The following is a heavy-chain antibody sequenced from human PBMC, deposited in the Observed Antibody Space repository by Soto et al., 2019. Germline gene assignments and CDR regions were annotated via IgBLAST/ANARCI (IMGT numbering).Heavy chain of an antibody. CDR2: IGGGGVST. Sequence: EVQLLESGGGLVQPGGSLRLSCAASGFTFRSYAMAWVRQAPGKGLEWLSYIGGGGVSTYYADSVKGRFTSSREDSKNSLYLQMNSLRAEDTALYYRVKIVGGGSHHDAFDIWGQGTMVTVSS. D-gene: IGHD2-15*01. CDR1: GFTFRSYA. V-gene: IGHV3-23*01. J-gene: IGHJ3*02. CDR3: VKIVGGGSHHDAFDI.